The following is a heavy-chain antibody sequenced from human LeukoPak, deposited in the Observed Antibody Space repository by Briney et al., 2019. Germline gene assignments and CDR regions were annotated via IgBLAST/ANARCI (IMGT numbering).Heavy chain of an antibody. CDR1: GLTFTDFW. Sequence: GGSLRLSCAASGLTFTDFWMNWVRLAPGRGVEWLANINQYGTEKYYVDSVKGRFAISRDNAKNEVYLEMNSLRAEDTGVYYCSGRDSSRSPRAYWGQGALVSVSS. CDR3: SGRDSSRSPRAY. J-gene: IGHJ4*02. V-gene: IGHV3-7*01. D-gene: IGHD2-2*01. CDR2: INQYGTEK.